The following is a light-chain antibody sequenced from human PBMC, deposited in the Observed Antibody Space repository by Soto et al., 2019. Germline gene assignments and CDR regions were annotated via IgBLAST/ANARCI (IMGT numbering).Light chain of an antibody. Sequence: EIVLTQSPATLSLSPGERATLSFRVSQSVSSYLAWYQQKPGQAPRLLIYDASNRATGIPARFSGSGSGTDFTLTINSLEFEDSAVYYCQQRSNWWTFGQGTKV. CDR3: QQRSNWWT. CDR2: DAS. CDR1: QSVSSY. V-gene: IGKV3-11*01. J-gene: IGKJ1*01.